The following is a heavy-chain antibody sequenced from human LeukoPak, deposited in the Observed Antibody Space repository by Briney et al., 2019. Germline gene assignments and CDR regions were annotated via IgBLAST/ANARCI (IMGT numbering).Heavy chain of an antibody. D-gene: IGHD2-2*02. CDR3: TRDASCYN. CDR1: GFPFSSYS. V-gene: IGHV3-48*01. CDR2: IGGSSNTI. Sequence: GGSLRLSCAASGFPFSSYSMNWVRQAPGKGLEWISYIGGSSNTIYYADSVKGRFTISRDNANNSLYLQMNSLRAEDTAVYYCTRDASCYNWGQGTLVNVSS. J-gene: IGHJ4*02.